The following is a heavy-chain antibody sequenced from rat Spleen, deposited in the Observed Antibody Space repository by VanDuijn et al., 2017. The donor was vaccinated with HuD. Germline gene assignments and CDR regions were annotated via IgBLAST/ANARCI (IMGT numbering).Heavy chain of an antibody. D-gene: IGHD1-2*01. Sequence: EVQLVESGGGLVQPGRSLKLSCAASGFIFSNYGMAWVRQAPTKGLEWVASINTGGVNTYYRGSVKGRFTISRDNAKSTLYLQMNSLRSEDTATYYCVRPCSRRYVMDAWGQGASVTVSS. CDR1: GFIFSNYG. CDR2: INTGGVNT. J-gene: IGHJ4*01. V-gene: IGHV5S13*01. CDR3: VRPCSRRYVMDA.